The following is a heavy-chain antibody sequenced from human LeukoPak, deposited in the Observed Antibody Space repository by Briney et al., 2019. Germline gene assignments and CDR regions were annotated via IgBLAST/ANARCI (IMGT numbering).Heavy chain of an antibody. CDR1: GGSISSYY. Sequence: SETLPLTCTVSGGSISSYYWSWIRQPPGKGLEWIGYIYYSGSTNYNPSLKSRVTISVDTSKNQFSLKLSSVTAADTAVYYCARGPITMVRGVIPYYFDYWGQGTLVTVSS. D-gene: IGHD3-10*01. CDR3: ARGPITMVRGVIPYYFDY. CDR2: IYYSGST. J-gene: IGHJ4*02. V-gene: IGHV4-59*01.